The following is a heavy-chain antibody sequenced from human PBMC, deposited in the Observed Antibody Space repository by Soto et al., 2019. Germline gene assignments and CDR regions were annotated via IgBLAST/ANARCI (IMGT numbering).Heavy chain of an antibody. Sequence: QVQLVQSGAEVKKPGASVMVSCEASGDTFTNYEINWVRQATGQGLEWLGWVSLNTGNTGYAQRFQGRVSMTANPSISTAYMELSSLKPEDTAVYYCATVPRGSRYFYYLDVWGKGTTVIVSS. CDR3: ATVPRGSRYFYYLDV. V-gene: IGHV1-8*01. D-gene: IGHD3-16*01. CDR2: VSLNTGNT. CDR1: GDTFTNYE. J-gene: IGHJ6*03.